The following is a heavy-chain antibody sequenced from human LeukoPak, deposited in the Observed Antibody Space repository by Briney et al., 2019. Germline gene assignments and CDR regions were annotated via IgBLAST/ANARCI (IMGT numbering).Heavy chain of an antibody. CDR2: ISAHNGNT. V-gene: IGHV1-18*01. CDR1: GYIFTSYG. D-gene: IGHD4-11*01. CDR3: ARAQTTPLLDY. Sequence: GASVKVSCKASGYIFTSYGTIWVRQAPGQGLQWMGWISAHNGNTNYAQKLQGGVTMTTDTSTSTVYMELRSLRSDDTAVYYCARAQTTPLLDYWGQGTLVTVSS. J-gene: IGHJ4*02.